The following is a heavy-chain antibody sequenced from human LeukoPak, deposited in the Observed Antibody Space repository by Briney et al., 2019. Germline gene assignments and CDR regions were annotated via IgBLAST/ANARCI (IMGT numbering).Heavy chain of an antibody. CDR2: ISDNGGST. CDR1: GFSFSNYG. D-gene: IGHD5-18*01. J-gene: IGHJ4*02. CDR3: ARDSRGYSYGPNTDY. V-gene: IGHV3-23*01. Sequence: GGSLRLSCAASGFSFSNYGMSWVRQAPGKGLEWVSSISDNGGSTYYADSVKGRFTISKDNSKNTLFLQMNSLRAEDTAVYYCARDSRGYSYGPNTDYWGQGTLVTVSS.